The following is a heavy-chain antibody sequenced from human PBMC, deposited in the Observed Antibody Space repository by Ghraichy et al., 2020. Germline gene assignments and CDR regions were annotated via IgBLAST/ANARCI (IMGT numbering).Heavy chain of an antibody. Sequence: SQTRSLTCTVSGGSISSSSYYWGWIRQPPGKGLEWIGSIYYSGSTYYNPSLKSRVTISVDTSKNQFSLKLSSVTAADTAVYYCARVYCTNGICYSAYYYSLDVWGEGTTVTVSS. CDR3: ARVYCTNGICYSAYYYSLDV. CDR2: IYYSGST. V-gene: IGHV4-39*01. J-gene: IGHJ6*03. D-gene: IGHD2-8*01. CDR1: GGSISSSSYY.